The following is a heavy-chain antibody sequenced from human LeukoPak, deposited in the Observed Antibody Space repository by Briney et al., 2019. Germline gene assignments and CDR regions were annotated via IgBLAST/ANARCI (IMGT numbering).Heavy chain of an antibody. Sequence: ASVKVSCKASGYTFVTYGITWVRQAPGQGLEWMGWTSVYNGNTNYAQKFQGRVTMTTDTSTSTTYMELRSLRSDDTAMYYCARVDSGRYYGHDYWGQGTLVTVTS. CDR1: GYTFVTYG. CDR3: ARVDSGRYYGHDY. D-gene: IGHD1-26*01. V-gene: IGHV1-18*01. J-gene: IGHJ4*02. CDR2: TSVYNGNT.